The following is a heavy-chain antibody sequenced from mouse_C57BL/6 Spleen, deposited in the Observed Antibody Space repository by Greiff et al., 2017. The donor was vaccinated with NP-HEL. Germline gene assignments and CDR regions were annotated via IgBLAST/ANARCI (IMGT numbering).Heavy chain of an antibody. Sequence: EVKLVESGGGLVQPGGSMKLSCVASGFTFSNYWMNWVRQSPEKGLEWVAQIRLKSDNYATHYAESVKGRFTISRDDSKSSVYLQMNNLRAEDTGIYYCTPANFYYFDYWGQGTTLTVSS. CDR2: IRLKSDNYAT. CDR1: GFTFSNYW. V-gene: IGHV6-3*01. J-gene: IGHJ2*01. D-gene: IGHD4-1*01. CDR3: TPANFYYFDY.